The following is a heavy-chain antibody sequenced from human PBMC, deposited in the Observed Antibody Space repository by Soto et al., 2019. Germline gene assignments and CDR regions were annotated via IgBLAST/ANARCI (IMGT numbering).Heavy chain of an antibody. J-gene: IGHJ5*02. V-gene: IGHV3-30-3*01. CDR3: ARDPAGYCSSTSCYSSRFDP. Sequence: QVQLVESGGGVVQPGRSLRLSCAASGFTFSSYAMHWVRQAPGKGLEWVAVISYDGSNKYYADSVKGRFTISRDNSKNPLYLQMNSLRAEDTAVYYCARDPAGYCSSTSCYSSRFDPWGQGTLVTVSS. CDR2: ISYDGSNK. D-gene: IGHD2-2*01. CDR1: GFTFSSYA.